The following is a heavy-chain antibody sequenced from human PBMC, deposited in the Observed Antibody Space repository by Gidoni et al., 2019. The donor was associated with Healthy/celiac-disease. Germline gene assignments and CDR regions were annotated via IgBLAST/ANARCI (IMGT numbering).Heavy chain of an antibody. V-gene: IGHV1-69*01. CDR2: IIPTFGTT. Sequence: QVQLVQSGAEVKKPGSSVKVSCKASGGTFSSYAISWVRQAPGQGLEWMGGIIPTFGTTNHAPEFQGRVKINADEITGPGFMELGSLRSEEKGVYYRARNPPHAFCSGGSCHSPFDYWGQGTLVTVSS. D-gene: IGHD2-15*01. CDR1: GGTFSSYA. J-gene: IGHJ4*02. CDR3: ARNPPHAFCSGGSCHSPFDY.